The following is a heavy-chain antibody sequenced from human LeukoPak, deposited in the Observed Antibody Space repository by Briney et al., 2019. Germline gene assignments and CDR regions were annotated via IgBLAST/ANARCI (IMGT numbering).Heavy chain of an antibody. CDR1: GGSFSGFY. J-gene: IGHJ6*03. Sequence: SETLSLTCAVYGGSFSGFYWSWIRQTPGKGLGWNVEINHSGSTNYNPSLKSRVTISVDTSKNQFSLKLSSVTAAETAVYYCARGRSGSSRGYNYYMDVWGKGTTVTVSS. V-gene: IGHV4-34*01. D-gene: IGHD1-26*01. CDR3: ARGRSGSSRGYNYYMDV. CDR2: INHSGST.